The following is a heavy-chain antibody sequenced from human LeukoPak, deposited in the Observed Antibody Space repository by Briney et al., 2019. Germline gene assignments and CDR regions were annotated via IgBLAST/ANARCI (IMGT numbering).Heavy chain of an antibody. D-gene: IGHD1-26*01. CDR3: ARGATPYYYFDS. CDR1: GGSISSYY. J-gene: IGHJ4*02. Sequence: SETLSLTYTVSGGSISSYYWSWIRQPPGKGLEWIGYIYYSGSTNYNPSLKSRVTISLDTSNNQFSLKLTSVTAAETAVYYCARGATPYYYFDSWGQGTLVTVSS. CDR2: IYYSGST. V-gene: IGHV4-59*01.